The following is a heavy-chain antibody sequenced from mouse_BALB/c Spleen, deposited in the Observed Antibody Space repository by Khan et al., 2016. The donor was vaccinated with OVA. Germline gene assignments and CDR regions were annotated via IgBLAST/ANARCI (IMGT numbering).Heavy chain of an antibody. CDR1: GFTFSSYA. CDR2: INSGGST. Sequence: EVELVESGGGLVKPGGFLKLSCAASGFTFSSYAVSWIRQTPEKGLEWVASINSGGSTYYPDSVKDRFTITRDDARNILYLQMSSLRSEDTAMYYCTRLVDYWGQGTSVTVSA. CDR3: TRLVDY. J-gene: IGHJ4*01. V-gene: IGHV5-6-5*01.